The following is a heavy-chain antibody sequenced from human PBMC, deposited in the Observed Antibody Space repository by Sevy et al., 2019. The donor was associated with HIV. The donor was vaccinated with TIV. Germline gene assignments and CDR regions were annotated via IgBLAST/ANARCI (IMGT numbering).Heavy chain of an antibody. CDR2: IWYDGSNK. J-gene: IGHJ6*02. CDR3: AREQPYYDILTGYSFYYYGMDV. Sequence: GGSLRLSCAASGFTFSSYGMHWVRQAPGKGLEWVAVIWYDGSNKYYADSVKGRFTISRDNSKNTLYLQMNSLRAEDTAVYYCAREQPYYDILTGYSFYYYGMDVWGQGTTVTVSS. V-gene: IGHV3-33*01. CDR1: GFTFSSYG. D-gene: IGHD3-9*01.